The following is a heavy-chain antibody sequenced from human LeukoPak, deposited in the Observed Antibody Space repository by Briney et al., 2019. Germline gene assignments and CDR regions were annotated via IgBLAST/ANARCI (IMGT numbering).Heavy chain of an antibody. J-gene: IGHJ4*02. Sequence: QPGGSLRLSCAASGFTFSSYAMSWVRQAPGKGLEWVSAISGSGGSTYYADSVKGRFTISRDNSKNTLYLQMNSLRAEDRAVYYCAKASTGTTYGYFDYWGQGTLVTVSS. CDR2: ISGSGGST. CDR3: AKASTGTTYGYFDY. D-gene: IGHD1-1*01. CDR1: GFTFSSYA. V-gene: IGHV3-23*01.